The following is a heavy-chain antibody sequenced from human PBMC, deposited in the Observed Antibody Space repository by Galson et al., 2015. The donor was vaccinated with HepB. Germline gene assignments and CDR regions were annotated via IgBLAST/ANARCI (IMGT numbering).Heavy chain of an antibody. CDR3: ARDLIPLGLYAFDI. V-gene: IGHV3-21*01. J-gene: IGHJ3*02. CDR2: ISSSSSYI. D-gene: IGHD2-8*01. Sequence: SLRLSCAASGFTFSSYSMNWVRQAPGKGLEWVSSISSSSSYIYYADSVKGRFTISRDNAKNSLYLQMNSLRAEDTAVYYCARDLIPLGLYAFDIWGQGTMVTVSS. CDR1: GFTFSSYS.